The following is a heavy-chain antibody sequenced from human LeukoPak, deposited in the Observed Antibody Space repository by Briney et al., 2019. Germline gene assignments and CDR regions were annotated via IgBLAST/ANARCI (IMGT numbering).Heavy chain of an antibody. J-gene: IGHJ4*02. CDR1: GGSISSSSYY. CDR2: IYYSGST. D-gene: IGHD6-13*01. CDR3: ARVAAARRGIDY. V-gene: IGHV4-39*07. Sequence: SETESLTCTVSGGSISSSSYYWGWIRQPPGKGLEWIGSIYYSGSTYYNPSLKSRITISVDTSKNQFSLKLSSVTAADTAVYYCARVAAARRGIDYWGQGTLVTVSS.